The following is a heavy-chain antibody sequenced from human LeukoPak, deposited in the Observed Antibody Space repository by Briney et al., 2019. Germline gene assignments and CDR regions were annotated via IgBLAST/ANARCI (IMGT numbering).Heavy chain of an antibody. CDR1: GFTFSSYW. D-gene: IGHD2-15*01. CDR2: IKQDGSEK. Sequence: GGSLRLSCAASGFTFSSYWMSWVRQAPGKGLEWVANIKQDGSEKYYVDSVKGRFTISRDNAKNSLYLQMNSLRAEDTAVYYCAREGWLLLYYYYGMDVWGQGTTVTVSS. V-gene: IGHV3-7*01. CDR3: AREGWLLLYYYYGMDV. J-gene: IGHJ6*02.